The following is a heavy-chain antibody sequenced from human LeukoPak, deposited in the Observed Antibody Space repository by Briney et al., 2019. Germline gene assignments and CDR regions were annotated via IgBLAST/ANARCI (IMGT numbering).Heavy chain of an antibody. Sequence: ASVKVSCKASGYTFTNYSISWVRQAPGQGLEWMGWISAYNGNTNYAQKFQDRVTMTTDTSTSTAYMELRSLRSDDTAIYYCARDRSSSSLWGQGTLFTVSS. V-gene: IGHV1-18*01. D-gene: IGHD6-6*01. CDR2: ISAYNGNT. CDR3: ARDRSSSSL. J-gene: IGHJ4*02. CDR1: GYTFTNYS.